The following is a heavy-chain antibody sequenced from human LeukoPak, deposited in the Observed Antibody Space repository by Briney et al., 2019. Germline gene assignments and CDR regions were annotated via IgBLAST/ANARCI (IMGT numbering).Heavy chain of an antibody. J-gene: IGHJ4*02. V-gene: IGHV4-34*01. Sequence: SETLSLTCAVYGGSFSGYYWSWIRQPPGKGLEWIGEINHSGSTNYNPSLKSRVTISVDTSKDQFSLKLSSVTAADTAVYYCARGRGDIVVVPAANLTSFDYWGQGTLVTVSS. CDR2: INHSGST. CDR3: ARGRGDIVVVPAANLTSFDY. D-gene: IGHD2-2*01. CDR1: GGSFSGYY.